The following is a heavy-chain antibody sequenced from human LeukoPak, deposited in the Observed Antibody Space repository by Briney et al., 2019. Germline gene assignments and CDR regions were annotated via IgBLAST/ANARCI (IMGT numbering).Heavy chain of an antibody. D-gene: IGHD5-18*01. J-gene: IGHJ4*02. Sequence: PSETLSLTCTVSGGSISSYYWSWIRQPPGKGLEWIGYIYCSGSTNYNPSLKSRVTISVDTSKNQFSLKLSSVTAADTAVYYRARVGYSYGFYYFDYWGQGTLVTVSS. V-gene: IGHV4-59*01. CDR3: ARVGYSYGFYYFDY. CDR1: GGSISSYY. CDR2: IYCSGST.